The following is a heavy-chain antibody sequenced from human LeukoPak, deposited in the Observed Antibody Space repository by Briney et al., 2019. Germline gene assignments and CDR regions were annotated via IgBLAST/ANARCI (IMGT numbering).Heavy chain of an antibody. CDR3: ARATTLSIAAAPQDY. CDR1: GYTFTGYY. Sequence: GASVKVSCKASGYTFTGYYMHWVRQAPGQGLEWMGWINPNSGGTNYAQKFQGRVTMTRDTSISTAYMELSRLRSDDTAVYYCARATTLSIAAAPQDYWGQGTLVTVSS. J-gene: IGHJ4*02. V-gene: IGHV1-2*02. D-gene: IGHD6-13*01. CDR2: INPNSGGT.